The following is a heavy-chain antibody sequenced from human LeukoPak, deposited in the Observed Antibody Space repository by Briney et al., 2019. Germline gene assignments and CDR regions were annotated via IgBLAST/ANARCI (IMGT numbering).Heavy chain of an antibody. V-gene: IGHV3-21*04. D-gene: IGHD5-18*01. J-gene: IGHJ6*03. CDR2: ISSSSSYI. CDR1: GFTFSSYS. Sequence: PGGSLRLSCAASGFTFSSYSMNWVRQAPGKGLEWVSSISSSSSYIYYADSVKGRFTISRDNAKNSLYLQMNSLRAEDTALYYCARGVDTAMALYYMDVWGKGTTVTVSS. CDR3: ARGVDTAMALYYMDV.